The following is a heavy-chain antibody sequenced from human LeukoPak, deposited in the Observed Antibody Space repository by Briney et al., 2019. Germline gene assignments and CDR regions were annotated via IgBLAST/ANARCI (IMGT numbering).Heavy chain of an antibody. D-gene: IGHD4-23*01. J-gene: IGHJ3*02. CDR1: GYTFTGYY. Sequence: GASVKVSCKASGYTFTGYYMHWVRQAPGQGLEWMGWINPNSGGTNYAQKFQGRVTMTRDTSISTAYMELSSLRSEDTAVYYCAFSVYGGDDAFDIWGQGTMVTVSS. V-gene: IGHV1-2*02. CDR2: INPNSGGT. CDR3: AFSVYGGDDAFDI.